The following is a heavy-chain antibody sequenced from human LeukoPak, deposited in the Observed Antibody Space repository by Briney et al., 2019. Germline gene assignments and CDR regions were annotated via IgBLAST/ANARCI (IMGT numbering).Heavy chain of an antibody. Sequence: SVKASCKASGGTFSSYAISWVRQAPGQGLEWMGGIIPIFGTANYAQKFQGRVTITTDESTSTAYMELRSLRSDDTAVYYCARDRPALVVVVAAILDYWGQGTLVTVSS. CDR2: IIPIFGTA. D-gene: IGHD2-15*01. J-gene: IGHJ4*02. CDR1: GGTFSSYA. V-gene: IGHV1-69*05. CDR3: ARDRPALVVVVAAILDY.